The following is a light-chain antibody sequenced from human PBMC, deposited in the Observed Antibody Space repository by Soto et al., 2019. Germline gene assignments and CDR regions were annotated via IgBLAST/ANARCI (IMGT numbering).Light chain of an antibody. Sequence: QSVLTQPASVSGSPGQSITISCTGTSSDVGGYIYVSWYQQHPGKAPKLMIYDVTSRLSGVSYRFSGSKSGNTASLTISGLQAEDEADYYCSSYTTSSSYVFGTGTKVTVL. CDR1: SSDVGGYIY. J-gene: IGLJ1*01. CDR3: SSYTTSSSYV. V-gene: IGLV2-14*01. CDR2: DVT.